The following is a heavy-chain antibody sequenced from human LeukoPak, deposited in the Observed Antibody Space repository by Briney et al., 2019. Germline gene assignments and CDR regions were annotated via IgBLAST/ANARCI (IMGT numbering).Heavy chain of an antibody. CDR1: GYIFTNYW. CDR3: SRHDGGRSTSYDFDI. V-gene: IGHV5-51*01. D-gene: IGHD6-13*01. J-gene: IGHJ3*02. CDR2: IFPGDSDT. Sequence: GESLKISCKGSGYIFTNYWIVWVRQMPGKGLECMAIIFPGDSDTRYSPSFQGQVTISADNSINTAYLQWSSLKASDTAMYYCSRHDGGRSTSYDFDIWGQGTMVTVSS.